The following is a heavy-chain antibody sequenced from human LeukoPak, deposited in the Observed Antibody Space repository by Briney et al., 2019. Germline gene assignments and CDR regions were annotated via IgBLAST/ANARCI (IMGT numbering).Heavy chain of an antibody. CDR1: GDSVSSNSAA. Sequence: SQTLSVTCAISGDSVSSNSAAWNWIRQSPSSGLEWLGRTYYRSKWHYNYAVSVKSRVTINPDTSKNQFSLQVNSVTPEDTAVYYCARDSTGDIDFDYWGQGTLVTVSS. J-gene: IGHJ4*02. CDR2: TYYRSKWHY. CDR3: ARDSTGDIDFDY. D-gene: IGHD7-27*01. V-gene: IGHV6-1*01.